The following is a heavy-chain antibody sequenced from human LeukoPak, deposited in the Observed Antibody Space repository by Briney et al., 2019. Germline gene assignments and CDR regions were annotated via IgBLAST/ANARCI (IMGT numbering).Heavy chain of an antibody. D-gene: IGHD4-23*01. J-gene: IGHJ6*03. CDR2: IYYSGST. Sequence: SETLSLTCTVSGGSISSSSYYWGWIRQPPGKGLEWIGSIYYSGSTYYNPSLKSRVTISVDTSKNQFSLKLSSVTAADTAVYYCARVIPYYLYMDVWGKGTTVTVSS. CDR3: ARVIPYYLYMDV. V-gene: IGHV4-39*01. CDR1: GGSISSSSYY.